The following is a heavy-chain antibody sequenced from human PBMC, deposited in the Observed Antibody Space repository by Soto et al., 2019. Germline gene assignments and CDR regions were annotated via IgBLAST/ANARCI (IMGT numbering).Heavy chain of an antibody. CDR1: EFTFSNFG. D-gene: IGHD3-3*01. CDR3: VKGSDVARQELDY. J-gene: IGHJ4*02. CDR2: ISADGSDK. Sequence: QVQLVESGGGVVQPGRSLRLSCAASEFTFSNFGMHWVRQAPGKGLEWVAAISADGSDKYVSGSVKGRFTISRDNSKNTLFLQMNRLRVEDTAVYYCVKGSDVARQELDYWGQGTLVTVSS. V-gene: IGHV3-30*18.